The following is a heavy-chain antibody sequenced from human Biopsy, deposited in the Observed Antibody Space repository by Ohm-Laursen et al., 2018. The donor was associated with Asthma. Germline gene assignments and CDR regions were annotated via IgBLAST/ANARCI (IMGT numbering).Heavy chain of an antibody. CDR3: ARTYYDFLTGQVKDVFGV. Sequence: EASVKVSCKVSGYNFISFAIHWVRQAPGQRLEWMGWVNTGNGDTKYSQKFQGRVTITRDTSASTAYMEPRSLRSEDTTTYYCARTYYDFLTGQVKDVFGVWGQGTMVTVSS. CDR2: VNTGNGDT. V-gene: IGHV1-3*04. CDR1: GYNFISFA. J-gene: IGHJ3*01. D-gene: IGHD3-9*01.